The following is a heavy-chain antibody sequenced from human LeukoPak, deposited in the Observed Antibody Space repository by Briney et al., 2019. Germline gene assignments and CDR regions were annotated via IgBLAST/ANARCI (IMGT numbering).Heavy chain of an antibody. V-gene: IGHV4-59*01. CDR2: FSYSGST. J-gene: IGHJ4*02. D-gene: IGHD7-27*01. Sequence: PSQTRSLTCTVAAGSTSNYYCGWIRQPPGKGLEWIGFFSYSGSTNYNPSLKSRVTISVDTSKNQFSLKLTSVTAADTAVYYCARDGPGDVGFDYWGQGTLVTVSS. CDR3: ARDGPGDVGFDY. CDR1: AGSTSNYY.